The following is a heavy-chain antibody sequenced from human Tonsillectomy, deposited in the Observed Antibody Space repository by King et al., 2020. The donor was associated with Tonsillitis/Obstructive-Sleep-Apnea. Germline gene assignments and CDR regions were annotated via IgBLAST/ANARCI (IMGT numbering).Heavy chain of an antibody. V-gene: IGHV3-33*01. Sequence: VKLVESGGGVVQPGRSLRLSCAASGFTFSSYGMHWVRQAPGKGMEWVAVIWYDGSNKYYADSVKGRFTISRDNSKNTLYLQMNSLRAEDTAVYYCARDLEGDLLDYWGQGTLVTVSS. CDR1: GFTFSSYG. D-gene: IGHD3-10*01. CDR3: ARDLEGDLLDY. J-gene: IGHJ4*02. CDR2: IWYDGSNK.